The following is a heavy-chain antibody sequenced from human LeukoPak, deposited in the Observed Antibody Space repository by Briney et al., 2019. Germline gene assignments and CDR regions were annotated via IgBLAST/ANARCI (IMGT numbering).Heavy chain of an antibody. Sequence: GEALKISCQGSGYSFTYWSGWVRQMPGKGLEWMGIIYSCDSHTKYSPSFQGRVTISVDNAISTAYLQWSSLEASDTAMYYCASARHGDCVWDYWGQGTLVTVSS. CDR1: GYSFTYW. J-gene: IGHJ4*02. V-gene: IGHV5-51*01. CDR3: ASARHGDCVWDY. D-gene: IGHD2-21*02. CDR2: IYSCDSHT.